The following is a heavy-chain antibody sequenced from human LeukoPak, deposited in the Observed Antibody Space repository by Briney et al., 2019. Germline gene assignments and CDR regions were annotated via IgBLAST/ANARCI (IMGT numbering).Heavy chain of an antibody. J-gene: IGHJ6*03. CDR3: ASRSTGTAAYYYYYMDV. V-gene: IGHV1-18*01. D-gene: IGHD1-1*01. Sequence: GASVKVSCKTSGFTFSNYNICWVRQAPGQGLEWMGWVSGYNGHTNYAQNLQGRVTMTADTSTSPAYMELRSLRSDDTAVYYCASRSTGTAAYYYYYMDVWGKGTTVTVSS. CDR2: VSGYNGHT. CDR1: GFTFSNYN.